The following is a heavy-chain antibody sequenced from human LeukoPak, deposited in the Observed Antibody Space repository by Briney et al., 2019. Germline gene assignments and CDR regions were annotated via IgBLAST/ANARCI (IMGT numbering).Heavy chain of an antibody. V-gene: IGHV3-21*01. D-gene: IGHD6-19*01. CDR2: ISSSSSYI. Sequence: GGSLRLSCAASEFTFSSYSMNWVRQAPGKGLEWVSSISSSSSYIYYADSVKGRFTISRDNAKNSLYLQMNSLRAEDTAVYYCARRPGIAVPTPILWGQGTLVTVSS. J-gene: IGHJ4*02. CDR1: EFTFSSYS. CDR3: ARRPGIAVPTPIL.